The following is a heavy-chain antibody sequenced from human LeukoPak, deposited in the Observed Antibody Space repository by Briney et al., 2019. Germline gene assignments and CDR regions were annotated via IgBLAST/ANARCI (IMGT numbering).Heavy chain of an antibody. Sequence: ASVKVSCKASVYTFTGYYMHWVRQAPGQGLEWMGWINPNSGGTYYAQKFQGRVTMTRDTSISTAYMELSRLRSDDTAVYYCARAVADYFDFWGQGTLVTVSS. J-gene: IGHJ4*02. CDR2: INPNSGGT. V-gene: IGHV1-2*02. CDR3: ARAVADYFDF. CDR1: VYTFTGYY.